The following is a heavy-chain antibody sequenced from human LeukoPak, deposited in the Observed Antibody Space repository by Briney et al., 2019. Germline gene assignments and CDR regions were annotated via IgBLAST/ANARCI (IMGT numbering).Heavy chain of an antibody. CDR2: INPDGSGR. V-gene: IGHV3-7*01. J-gene: IGHJ4*02. Sequence: SGGSLRLSCAASGFTFSNSWMSWVRQAPGKRLEWVAEINPDGSGRYYVDSVRGRFTIFRDNAKDSVFLQLNSLRAEDTAVYYCGTFELYGGQGTLVTVSS. CDR1: GFTFSNSW. D-gene: IGHD1-7*01. CDR3: GTFELY.